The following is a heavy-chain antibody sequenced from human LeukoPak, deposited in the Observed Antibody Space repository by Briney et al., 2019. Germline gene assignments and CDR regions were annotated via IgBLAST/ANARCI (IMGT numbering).Heavy chain of an antibody. D-gene: IGHD3-9*01. CDR1: GFTVSSNY. V-gene: IGHV3-66*01. Sequence: GGSLRLSCVESGFTVSSNYTRWVRQAPGKGRECVSVIYIGGSTHYTDPVKGRFNISRDNSKNTLYLQMDSLRAEDTAVYYCARDRLHYDSLTGYPADWGQGTLVTVSS. CDR2: IYIGGST. J-gene: IGHJ4*02. CDR3: ARDRLHYDSLTGYPAD.